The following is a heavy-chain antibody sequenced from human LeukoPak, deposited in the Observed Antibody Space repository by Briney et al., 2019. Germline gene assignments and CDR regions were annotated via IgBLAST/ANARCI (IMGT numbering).Heavy chain of an antibody. J-gene: IGHJ3*02. Sequence: ASVKVSCKASGYIFNTYGISWVRQAPGQGLEWMGWISTYDGNTNYAQNLQGRVTMTTDTSTRTAYMELRSLRSGDTAVYYCARWSYSSDWYFGTFDIWGQGTTVTISS. D-gene: IGHD6-19*01. CDR1: GYIFNTYG. CDR3: ARWSYSSDWYFGTFDI. CDR2: ISTYDGNT. V-gene: IGHV1-18*01.